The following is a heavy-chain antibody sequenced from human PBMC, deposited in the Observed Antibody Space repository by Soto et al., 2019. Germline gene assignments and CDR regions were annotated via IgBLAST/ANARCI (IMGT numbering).Heavy chain of an antibody. CDR1: GFTFDDYA. CDR3: VNGMGATSCYCMDV. J-gene: IGHJ6*02. CDR2: LIWRGGSI. V-gene: IGHV3-9*01. D-gene: IGHD5-12*01. Sequence: GRPLTLSSAASGFTFDDYAMHWVRQAPGKGVEWVASLIWRGGSIGYADSVKCRFTISRDNARRSLYLQMNSLTPEDTALYYWVNGMGATSCYCMDVWGPGTTVTVSS.